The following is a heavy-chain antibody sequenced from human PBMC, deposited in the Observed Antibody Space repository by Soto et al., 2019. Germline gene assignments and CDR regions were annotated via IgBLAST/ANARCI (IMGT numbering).Heavy chain of an antibody. CDR2: ITGSGTTT. D-gene: IGHD4-17*01. CDR1: VFNFNFYE. J-gene: IGHJ4*02. CDR3: ARARDKERWVSAFDF. Sequence: GGWLRLSCAASVFNFNFYELNWVRQAPGKGLEWVSYITGSGTTTYYADSVKGRFTISRDNADNSLFLQMNSLRTEDTAIYYCARARDKERWVSAFDFWGQGSMVTVSS. V-gene: IGHV3-48*03.